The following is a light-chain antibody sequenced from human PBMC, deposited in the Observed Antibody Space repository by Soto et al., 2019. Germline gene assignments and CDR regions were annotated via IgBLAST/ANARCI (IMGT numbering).Light chain of an antibody. J-gene: IGLJ2*01. Sequence: QSALTQPASVSGSPGQSITISCTGTSSDVGGYNYVSWYQQHPGKAPKLMIYEVSNRPSGVSNRFSGSKSGNTASLTISGLQADDEAAYYCSSYTTSSTIVVFGGGTKLTVL. V-gene: IGLV2-14*01. CDR1: SSDVGGYNY. CDR2: EVS. CDR3: SSYTTSSTIVV.